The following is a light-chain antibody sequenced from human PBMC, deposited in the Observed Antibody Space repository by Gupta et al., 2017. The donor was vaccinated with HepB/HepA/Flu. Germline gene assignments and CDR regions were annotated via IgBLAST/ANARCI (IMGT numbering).Light chain of an antibody. CDR1: SSNIGSNT. V-gene: IGLV1-44*01. CDR3: AAWDDSLNGVV. Sequence: QYVLTPPPPASGTPGQVVPVSSSGSSSNIGSNTVNWYQQLPGTAPKLLIYSNNQRPSGVPDRFSGSKSGTSASLAISGLQSEDEADYYCAAWDDSLNGVVFGGGTKLTVL. CDR2: SNN. J-gene: IGLJ2*01.